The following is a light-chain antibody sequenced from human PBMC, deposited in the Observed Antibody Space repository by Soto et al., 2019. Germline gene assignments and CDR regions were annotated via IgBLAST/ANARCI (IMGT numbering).Light chain of an antibody. CDR3: QQYGGSPPYT. CDR2: RAS. Sequence: EIVLTQSPGTLSLSPGDRATLSCRASQSVSSIYLAWYQQKPGQAPRLLIYRASSRATGIPDRFSGSGSGTAFTLTISRLEPEDFAVYSCQQYGGSPPYTFGQGTKLEIK. CDR1: QSVSSIY. J-gene: IGKJ2*01. V-gene: IGKV3-20*01.